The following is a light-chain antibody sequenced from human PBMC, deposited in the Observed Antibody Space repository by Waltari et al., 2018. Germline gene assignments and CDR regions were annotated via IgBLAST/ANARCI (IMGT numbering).Light chain of an antibody. CDR3: CSFAFSSTTSVI. Sequence: QSALTQPASVSGSPGQSITLSCTGTSSDVGRYNLVSWYQQYPGKAPKLISYEVSKRPSGVSDRSSGSKSANTASLTISGLQDEDEADYYCCSFAFSSTTSVIFGGGTKLAVL. CDR2: EVS. J-gene: IGLJ2*01. V-gene: IGLV2-23*02. CDR1: SSDVGRYNL.